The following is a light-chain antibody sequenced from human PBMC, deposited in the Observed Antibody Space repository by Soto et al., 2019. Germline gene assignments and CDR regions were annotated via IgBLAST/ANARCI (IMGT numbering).Light chain of an antibody. CDR3: QQYGSSSWT. V-gene: IGKV3-20*01. J-gene: IGKJ1*01. Sequence: EIVFTQSPVTLSFCALKIATLSCRASQSISSSYLAWYQQRPGQAPRLLIYGASSRATGIPDRFSGSGSGTEFTLTISRLEPEDFAVYYCQQYGSSSWTFGQGTKVDIK. CDR2: GAS. CDR1: QSISSSY.